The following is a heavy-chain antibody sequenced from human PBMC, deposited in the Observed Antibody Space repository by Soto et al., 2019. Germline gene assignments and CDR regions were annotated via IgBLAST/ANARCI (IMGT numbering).Heavy chain of an antibody. CDR2: IYYSGST. V-gene: IGHV4-31*03. J-gene: IGHJ6*02. Sequence: SETLSLTCTVSGGSISSGGYYWSWIRQHPGKGLEWIGYIYYSGSTYYNPSLKSRVTISVDTSKNQFSLKLSSVTAADTAVYYCAREGKSAVYYYYYDMDVWRQGTTVTVSS. D-gene: IGHD6-25*01. CDR1: GGSISSGGYY. CDR3: AREGKSAVYYYYYDMDV.